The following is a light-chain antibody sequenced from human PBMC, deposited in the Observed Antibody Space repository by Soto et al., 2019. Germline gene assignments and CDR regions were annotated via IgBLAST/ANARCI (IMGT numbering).Light chain of an antibody. J-gene: IGKJ1*01. Sequence: EIVLTQSPGTLSVSPGERATLSVMASQSVSNNYLAWYQQKPGQAPRLLIYGASNRATGIPDRFSGSGSGTDFTLTISRLEPEDFAVYYCQQYDSSGTFGQGTKVDI. CDR1: QSVSNNY. V-gene: IGKV3-20*01. CDR3: QQYDSSGT. CDR2: GAS.